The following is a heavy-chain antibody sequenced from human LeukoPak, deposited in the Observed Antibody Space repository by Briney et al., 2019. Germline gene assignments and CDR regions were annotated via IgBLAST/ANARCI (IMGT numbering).Heavy chain of an antibody. J-gene: IGHJ4*02. CDR3: AELIPARFYFDY. CDR1: GGSISSTNYY. D-gene: IGHD2-2*01. V-gene: IGHV4-39*01. Sequence: SETLSLTCTVSGGSISSTNYYWGWIRQPPRKGLEWIGGIYYSGNTYYNPSLKSRATISVDTSKNQFSLKLRSVTAADTAVFYCAELIPARFYFDYWGQGALVTVSS. CDR2: IYYSGNT.